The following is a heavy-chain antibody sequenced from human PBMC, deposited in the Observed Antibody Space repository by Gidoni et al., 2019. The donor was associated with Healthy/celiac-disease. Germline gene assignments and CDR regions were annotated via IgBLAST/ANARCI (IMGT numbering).Heavy chain of an antibody. Sequence: QDQLVQSGAEVKKPGASVKVSCKASVYTFTSYGIRGVRQAPGQGLEWMGWISAYHCNTNYSQKLQGRVTLTTATSTITAYMELRSLRSDVTAVYYCARDDIVVVLAVTGDCFDYCGQGTLVTVSS. CDR1: VYTFTSYG. CDR3: ARDDIVVVLAVTGDCFDY. D-gene: IGHD2-15*01. CDR2: ISAYHCNT. V-gene: IGHV1-18*01. J-gene: IGHJ4*02.